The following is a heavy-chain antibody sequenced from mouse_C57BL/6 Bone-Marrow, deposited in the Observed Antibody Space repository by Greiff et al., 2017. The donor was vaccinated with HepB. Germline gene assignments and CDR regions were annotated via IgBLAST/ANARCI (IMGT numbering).Heavy chain of an antibody. D-gene: IGHD2-4*01. J-gene: IGHJ3*01. CDR3: ARDEAFYYDYEFAY. CDR1: GYTFTSYW. V-gene: IGHV1-64*01. Sequence: VQLQQSGAELVKPGASVKLSCKASGYTFTSYWMHWVKQRPGQGLEWIGMIHPNSGSTNYNEKFKGKATLTTDKSSSTAYMELRSLTSEDSAVYFCARDEAFYYDYEFAYWGQGTLVTVSA. CDR2: IHPNSGST.